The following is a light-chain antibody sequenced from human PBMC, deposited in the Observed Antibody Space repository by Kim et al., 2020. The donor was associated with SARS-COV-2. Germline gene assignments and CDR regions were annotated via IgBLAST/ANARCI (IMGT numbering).Light chain of an antibody. V-gene: IGKV1-5*03. CDR2: KTS. CDR3: QKYDKDPYS. Sequence: DIKLTQSPSALSASIGDRVTISCRANKSISSWLAWYQQKPGKAPKLLIYKTSYLESGVPSGFSGSGSGTEFTLTIASLQPDDFATYYCQKYDKDPYSFGQGTKVDIK. CDR1: KSISSW. J-gene: IGKJ2*03.